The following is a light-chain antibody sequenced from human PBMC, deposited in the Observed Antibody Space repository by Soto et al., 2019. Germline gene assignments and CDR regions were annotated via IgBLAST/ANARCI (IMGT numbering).Light chain of an antibody. CDR2: GAS. Sequence: EIVSTQSPGTLSLSPGERATLSCRASQSVTSNYLAWYQQKPGQAPRLLIFGASIRDTGLPDRFSGSGSGTDFTLTISGLEPEDFAVYYCQQYGGSPGTFGQGTKVDNK. CDR1: QSVTSNY. V-gene: IGKV3-20*01. CDR3: QQYGGSPGT. J-gene: IGKJ1*01.